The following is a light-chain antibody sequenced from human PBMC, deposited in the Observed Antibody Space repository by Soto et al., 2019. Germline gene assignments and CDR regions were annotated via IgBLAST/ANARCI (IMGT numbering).Light chain of an antibody. CDR1: QSVSSY. V-gene: IGKV3-15*01. J-gene: IGKJ1*01. Sequence: EILMTQSPATLSVSPGERVTLSCRASQSVSSYLAWYQQKPGQPPRLLIYGASTRATGIPARFSGSGSGTEFTLTISSLQYEDFEVYYCQQYNNWPRTFGQGTKVDIK. CDR2: GAS. CDR3: QQYNNWPRT.